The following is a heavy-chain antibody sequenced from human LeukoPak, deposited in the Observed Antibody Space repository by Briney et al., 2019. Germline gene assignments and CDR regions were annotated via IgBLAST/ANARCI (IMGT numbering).Heavy chain of an antibody. V-gene: IGHV4-59*08. CDR2: IYYSGST. Sequence: SETLSLTCTVSGGSISSYYWSWIRQPPGKGLEWIAYIYYSGSTNYNPSLKSRVTISIDTSKNQFSLKLSSVTAADTAVYYCARGVAAGAYWGQGTLVTVSS. CDR1: GGSISSYY. CDR3: ARGVAAGAY. J-gene: IGHJ4*02. D-gene: IGHD6-13*01.